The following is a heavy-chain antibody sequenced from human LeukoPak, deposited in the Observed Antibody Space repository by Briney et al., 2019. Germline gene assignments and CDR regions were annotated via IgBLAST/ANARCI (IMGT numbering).Heavy chain of an antibody. CDR2: IWYDGSKK. V-gene: IGHV3-33*01. CDR3: AREMNYGDYFDY. Sequence: SGGSPRLSCAASGFTFSTYVMHWVRQAPGKGLEWVAVIWYDGSKKDYADSVKGRFTISRDNSKNTLYLQMNSLRAEDTAVYYCAREMNYGDYFDYWGQGTLVTVSS. J-gene: IGHJ4*02. CDR1: GFTFSTYV. D-gene: IGHD4-17*01.